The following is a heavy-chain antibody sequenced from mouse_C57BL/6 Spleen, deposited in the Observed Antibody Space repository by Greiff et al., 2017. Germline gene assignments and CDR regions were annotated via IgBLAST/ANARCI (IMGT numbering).Heavy chain of an antibody. V-gene: IGHV1-74*01. CDR3: AMLGGYYDYERAMDY. J-gene: IGHJ4*01. Sequence: QVQLQQPGAELVKPGASVKVSCKASGYTFTSYWMHWVKQRPGQGLEWIGRIHPSDSDTNYNQKFKGKATLTVDNSSSTAYMQLSSLTSEDSAVYYFAMLGGYYDYERAMDYWGQGTSVTVSS. CDR1: GYTFTSYW. CDR2: IHPSDSDT. D-gene: IGHD2-4*01.